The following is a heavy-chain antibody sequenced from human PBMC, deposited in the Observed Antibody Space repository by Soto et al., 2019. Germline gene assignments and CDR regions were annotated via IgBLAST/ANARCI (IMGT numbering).Heavy chain of an antibody. CDR1: GFSFSDYD. Sequence: PGGSLRLSCAASGFSFSDYDLNWIRQAPGQGLEWIAHISFSGSTIYYAVSVKGRFSIARYNTKYFLYLQLSGLRADDSAFYYCTRGAGFFYGVDVWGLGTTVTVSS. CDR2: ISFSGSTI. D-gene: IGHD3-10*01. CDR3: TRGAGFFYGVDV. V-gene: IGHV3-11*04. J-gene: IGHJ6*02.